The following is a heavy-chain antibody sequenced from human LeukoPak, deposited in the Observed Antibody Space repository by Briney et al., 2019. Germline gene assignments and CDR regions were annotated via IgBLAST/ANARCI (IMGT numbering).Heavy chain of an antibody. J-gene: IGHJ4*02. CDR2: ISYDGSNK. D-gene: IGHD6-6*01. CDR1: GFTFGSYG. Sequence: PGRSLRLSCAASGFTFGSYGMHWVRQAPGKGLEWVAVISYDGSNKYYADSVKGRFTISRDNSKNTLYLQMNSLRAEDTAVYYCAKDLGSSSFPSDYWGQGTLVTVSS. CDR3: AKDLGSSSFPSDY. V-gene: IGHV3-30*18.